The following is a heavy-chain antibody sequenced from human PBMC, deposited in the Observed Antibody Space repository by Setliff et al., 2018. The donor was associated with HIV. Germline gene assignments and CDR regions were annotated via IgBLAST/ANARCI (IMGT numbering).Heavy chain of an antibody. D-gene: IGHD6-19*01. J-gene: IGHJ6*03. CDR3: ARSRESSGYYRDYYYLDV. Sequence: PSETLSLTCTVSGGSISSRGSYYWSWIRQPAGKGLEWIGHIYTSGSTNYNPSLKSRVTISVHTSKNQFSLKLSSVTAADTAVYYCARSRESSGYYRDYYYLDVWGKGTTVTVSS. V-gene: IGHV4-61*09. CDR1: GGSISSRGSYY. CDR2: IYTSGST.